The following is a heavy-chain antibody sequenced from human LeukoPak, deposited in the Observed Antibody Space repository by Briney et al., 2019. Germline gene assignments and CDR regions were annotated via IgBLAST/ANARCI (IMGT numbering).Heavy chain of an antibody. J-gene: IGHJ4*02. D-gene: IGHD2-2*01. CDR1: GYTFTSYD. Sequence: ASVKVSCKASGYTFTSYDIDWVRQATGQGLEWMGWINPNSGGTNYAQKFQGRVTMTRDTSISTAYMELSRLRSDDTAVYYCARVVQPFDYWGQGTLVTVSS. V-gene: IGHV1-2*02. CDR2: INPNSGGT. CDR3: ARVVQPFDY.